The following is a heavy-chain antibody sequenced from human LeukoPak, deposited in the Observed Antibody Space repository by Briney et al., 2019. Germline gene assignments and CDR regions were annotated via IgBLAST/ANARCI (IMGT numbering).Heavy chain of an antibody. J-gene: IGHJ4*02. V-gene: IGHV3-53*01. CDR3: AREGITGTTGYFDY. CDR2: LYSGGNT. D-gene: IGHD1-7*01. CDR1: GFTVSSNY. Sequence: GGSLRLSCAASGFTVSSNYMYWVRQAPGKGLEWVSVLYSGGNTYYADSVKGRFTISRDNSKNTLYLQMNSLRSEDTAVYYCAREGITGTTGYFDYWGQGTLVTVSS.